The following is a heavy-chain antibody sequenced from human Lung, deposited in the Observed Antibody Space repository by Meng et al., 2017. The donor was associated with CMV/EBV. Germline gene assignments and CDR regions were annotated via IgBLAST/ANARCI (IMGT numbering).Heavy chain of an antibody. CDR3: ARLLRGYDSVGWFDP. Sequence: SXTLSLXCTVSGDSVSSGPYYWSWIRQPPGKGLEWIGYLYYSGDTNYNPSLKSRVTMSVDTSKNQFSLKLRSVTAADTAVYYCARLLRGYDSVGWFDPWDQGXLVTVSS. CDR1: GDSVSSGPYY. J-gene: IGHJ5*02. CDR2: LYYSGDT. V-gene: IGHV4-61*01. D-gene: IGHD3-3*01.